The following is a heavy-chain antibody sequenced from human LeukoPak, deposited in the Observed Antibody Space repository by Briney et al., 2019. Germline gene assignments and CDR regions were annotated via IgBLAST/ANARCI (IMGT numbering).Heavy chain of an antibody. CDR1: GFTFSSYG. J-gene: IGHJ2*01. CDR3: AKQSSGWYSPYWYFDL. D-gene: IGHD6-19*01. Sequence: GGSLRLSCAASGFTFSSYGMHWVRQAPGKGLEWVAVISYDGSNKYYADSVKGRFTISRDNSKNTLYLQTNSLRAEDTAVYYCAKQSSGWYSPYWYFDLWGRGTLVTVSS. CDR2: ISYDGSNK. V-gene: IGHV3-30*18.